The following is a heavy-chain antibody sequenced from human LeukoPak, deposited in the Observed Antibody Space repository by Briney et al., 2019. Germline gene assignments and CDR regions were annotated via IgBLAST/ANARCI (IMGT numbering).Heavy chain of an antibody. CDR2: TTNGGSTI. D-gene: IGHD3-9*01. J-gene: IGHJ6*02. CDR3: ARSIGLTGGGVDV. Sequence: PGGSLRLSCAASGFTFSDYNMNWVRQAPGKGLEWVSYTTNGGSTIHHADSVKGRFTISRDNAKKTLYLQMNSLRAEDTAVYYCARSIGLTGGGVDVWGQGTTVTVSS. V-gene: IGHV3-11*01. CDR1: GFTFSDYN.